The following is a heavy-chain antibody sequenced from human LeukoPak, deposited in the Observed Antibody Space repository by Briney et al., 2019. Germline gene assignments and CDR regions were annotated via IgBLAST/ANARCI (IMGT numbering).Heavy chain of an antibody. Sequence: PSETLSLTCTVSGYSISSGYYWGWIRQPPGKGLEWIGSIYHSGNTYYNPSLKSRVTISVDTSKNQLSLKLTSVTAADTAVYYCARYSHSGSWDPWGQGTLVTVSS. CDR2: IYHSGNT. V-gene: IGHV4-38-2*02. CDR1: GYSISSGYY. J-gene: IGHJ5*02. D-gene: IGHD6-13*01. CDR3: ARYSHSGSWDP.